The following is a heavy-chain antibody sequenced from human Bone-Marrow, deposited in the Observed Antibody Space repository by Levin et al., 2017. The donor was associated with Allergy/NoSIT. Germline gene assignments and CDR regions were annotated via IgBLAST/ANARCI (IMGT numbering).Heavy chain of an antibody. CDR2: INYRGVT. J-gene: IGHJ6*02. Sequence: PSETLSLTCSVSGGSVSSGTYYWSWIRRPPGKGLEWIGYINYRGVTKYNPSLKSRVTISVDTSKNEFSLKVTSVTAADTAVYYCARNRIIVSGGNDYYYGMDVWGQGTTVTVSS. D-gene: IGHD5/OR15-5a*01. V-gene: IGHV4-61*01. CDR1: GGSVSSGTYY. CDR3: ARNRIIVSGGNDYYYGMDV.